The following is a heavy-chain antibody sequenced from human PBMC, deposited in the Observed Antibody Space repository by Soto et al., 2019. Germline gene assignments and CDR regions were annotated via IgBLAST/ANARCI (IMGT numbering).Heavy chain of an antibody. CDR3: AKDPLADYDFWSGYRPFDP. J-gene: IGHJ5*02. D-gene: IGHD3-3*01. V-gene: IGHV3-23*01. Sequence: GGSLRLSCAASGFTYTRYAMTWVRQAPGKGLEWVSGISGSGGNTYYADSVKGRFTISRDNSKNTLYLQMNSLRAEDTAVYYCAKDPLADYDFWSGYRPFDPWGRGTLVTVSS. CDR1: GFTYTRYA. CDR2: ISGSGGNT.